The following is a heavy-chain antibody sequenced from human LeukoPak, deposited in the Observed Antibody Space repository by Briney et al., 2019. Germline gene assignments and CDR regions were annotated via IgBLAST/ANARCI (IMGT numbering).Heavy chain of an antibody. CDR2: ISGSGGST. D-gene: IGHD2-2*01. Sequence: GGSLRLSCAASGFTFSSYAMSWVRQAPGKGLEWVSAISGSGGSTYYADSVKGRFTISRDNSKNTLYLQMNSLRAEDTAVYYCAKDFSSSKGVFSCERYWGQGTLVTVSS. CDR1: GFTFSSYA. J-gene: IGHJ4*02. V-gene: IGHV3-23*01. CDR3: AKDFSSSKGVFSCERY.